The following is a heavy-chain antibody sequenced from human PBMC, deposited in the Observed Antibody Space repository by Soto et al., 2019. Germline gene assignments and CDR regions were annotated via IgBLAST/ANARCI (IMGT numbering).Heavy chain of an antibody. CDR1: GFTFSSYG. CDR3: PKDRPTVLVLSHSLDY. D-gene: IGHD2-2*01. V-gene: IGHV3-30*18. CDR2: ISYDGSNK. Sequence: QVQLVESGGGVVQPGRSLRLSCAASGFTFSSYGMHWVRQAPGKGLEWVAAISYDGSNKYYVDYVKGRFTISRDNSKNTLYLQMNSLRPADTAVYYCPKDRPTVLVLSHSLDYWGQGTLVTVSS. J-gene: IGHJ4*02.